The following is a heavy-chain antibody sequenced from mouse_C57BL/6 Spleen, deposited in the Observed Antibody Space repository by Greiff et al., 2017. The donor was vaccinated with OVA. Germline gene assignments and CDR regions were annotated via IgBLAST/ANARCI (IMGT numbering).Heavy chain of an antibody. CDR1: GYSFTDYN. J-gene: IGHJ4*01. CDR2: INPNYGTT. Sequence: LVESGPELVKPGASVKISCKASGYSFTDYNMNWVKQSNGKSLEWIGVINPNYGTTSYNQKFKGKATLTVDQSSSTAYMQLNSLTSEDSAVYYCAISYGSSRPFYAMDYWGQGTSVTVSS. V-gene: IGHV1-39*01. CDR3: AISYGSSRPFYAMDY. D-gene: IGHD1-1*01.